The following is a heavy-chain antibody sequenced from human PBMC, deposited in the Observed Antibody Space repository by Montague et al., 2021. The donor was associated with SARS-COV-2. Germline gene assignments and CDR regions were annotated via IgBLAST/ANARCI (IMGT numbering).Heavy chain of an antibody. D-gene: IGHD6-19*01. CDR3: GAYSVASKSFAY. Sequence: SETLSLTCSVSDDYISSYHWSWFRQPPGKGLEWIGYMYYLGSPNYNHSPKSRVTMSIDPSKNQISLRLNSVTAADTAVYYCGAYSVASKSFAYWGQGTLVAVSS. J-gene: IGHJ4*02. CDR1: DDYISSYH. CDR2: MYYLGSP. V-gene: IGHV4-59*08.